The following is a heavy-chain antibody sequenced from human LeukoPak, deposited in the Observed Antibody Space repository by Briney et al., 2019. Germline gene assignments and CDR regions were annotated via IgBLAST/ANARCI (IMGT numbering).Heavy chain of an antibody. CDR3: GREEGAYCTATSCPIFN. V-gene: IGHV3-23*01. Sequence: PGGSLRLSCAASGYTFSNFPMTWVRQAPGKGLDWVSVISGSGRSTYYADSLKGRFIISRDNSKNTLYLQMNSLGFEDTAMYYCGREEGAYCTATSCPIFNWGQGTLVTVSP. J-gene: IGHJ4*02. CDR1: GYTFSNFP. D-gene: IGHD2-8*02. CDR2: ISGSGRST.